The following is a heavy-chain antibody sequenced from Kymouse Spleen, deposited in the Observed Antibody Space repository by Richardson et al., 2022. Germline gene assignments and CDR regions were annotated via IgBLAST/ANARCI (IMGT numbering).Heavy chain of an antibody. Sequence: EVQLVESGGGLVQPGGSLKLSCAASGFTFSGSAMHWVRQASGKGLEWVGRIRSKANSYATAYAASVKGRFTISRDDSKNTAYLQMNSLKTEDTAVYYCTRPNNWNDDNWFDPWGQGTLVTVSS. D-gene: IGHD1-1*01. CDR2: IRSKANSYAT. V-gene: IGHV3-73*02. J-gene: IGHJ5*02. CDR3: TRPNNWNDDNWFDP. CDR1: GFTFSGSA.